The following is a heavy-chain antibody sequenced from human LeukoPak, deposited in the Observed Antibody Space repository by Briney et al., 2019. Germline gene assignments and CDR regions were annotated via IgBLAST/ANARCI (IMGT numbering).Heavy chain of an antibody. CDR2: IKQDGSEK. D-gene: IGHD2-2*02. Sequence: PGGSLRLSCAASGFTFSSYWMSWVRQAPGKGLEWVANIKQDGSEKYYVDSVKGRFTISRDNAKNSLYLQMNSLRAEDTAVYYCARQLSGYCSSTSCYRANWFDPWGQGTLVTVSS. V-gene: IGHV3-7*01. J-gene: IGHJ5*02. CDR3: ARQLSGYCSSTSCYRANWFDP. CDR1: GFTFSSYW.